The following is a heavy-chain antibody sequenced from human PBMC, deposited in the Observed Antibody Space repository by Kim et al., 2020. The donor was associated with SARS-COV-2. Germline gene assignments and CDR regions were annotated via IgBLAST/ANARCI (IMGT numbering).Heavy chain of an antibody. CDR1: GGSISSGGYS. V-gene: IGHV4-30-2*01. CDR3: ARRTTVTTVDY. CDR2: IYHSGST. J-gene: IGHJ4*02. D-gene: IGHD4-17*01. Sequence: SETLSLTCAVSGGSISSGGYSWSWIRQPPGKGLEWIGYIYHSGSTYYNPSLKSRVTISVDRSKNQFSLKLSSVTAADTAVYYCARRTTVTTVDYWGQGTLVTVSS.